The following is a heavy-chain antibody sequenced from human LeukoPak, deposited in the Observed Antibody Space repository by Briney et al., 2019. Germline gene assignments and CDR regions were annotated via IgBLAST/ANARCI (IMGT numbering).Heavy chain of an antibody. Sequence: GGSLRLSCAASGFTFDDYGMSWVRQAPGKGLEWVSGINWNGGSTGYADSVKGRFTISRDNAKNSLYLQMNSLRAEDTALHYCARAVFSGSYYTHFDYWGQGTLVTVSS. J-gene: IGHJ4*02. D-gene: IGHD1-26*01. CDR2: INWNGGST. CDR3: ARAVFSGSYYTHFDY. V-gene: IGHV3-20*04. CDR1: GFTFDDYG.